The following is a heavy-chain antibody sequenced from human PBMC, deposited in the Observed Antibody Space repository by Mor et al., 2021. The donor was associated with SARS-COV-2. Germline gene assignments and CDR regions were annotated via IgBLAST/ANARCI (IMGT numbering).Heavy chain of an antibody. Sequence: INPSGGTTRHAPKFQGRVTMTKDTSTSTVYMELSSLRSEDTAVYYCAREMGTTYYVDYWGQGTLVTVSS. CDR3: AREMGTTYYVDY. D-gene: IGHD1-26*01. CDR2: INPSGGTT. J-gene: IGHJ4*02. V-gene: IGHV1-46*01.